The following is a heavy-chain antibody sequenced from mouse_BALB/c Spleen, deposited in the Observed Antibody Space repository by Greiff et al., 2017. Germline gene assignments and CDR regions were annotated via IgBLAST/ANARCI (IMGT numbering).Heavy chain of an antibody. V-gene: IGHV1S135*01. D-gene: IGHD1-2*01. CDR1: GYSFTSYY. CDR2: IDPFNGGT. CDR3: ARGWVRLLDY. J-gene: IGHJ2*01. Sequence: VQLKESGPELMKPGASVKISCKASGYSFTSYYMHWVKQSHGKSLEWIGYIDPFNGGTSYNQKFKGKATLTVDKSSSTAYMHLSSLTSEDSAVYYCARGWVRLLDYWGQGTTLTVSS.